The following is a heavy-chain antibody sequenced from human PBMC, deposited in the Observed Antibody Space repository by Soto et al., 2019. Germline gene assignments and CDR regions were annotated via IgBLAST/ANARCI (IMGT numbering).Heavy chain of an antibody. CDR2: IIPIFGTA. CDR1: GGTFSSYA. D-gene: IGHD6-6*01. V-gene: IGHV1-69*13. J-gene: IGHJ6*02. CDR3: AGTSIAARQYGMDV. Sequence: GASVKVSCKASGGTFSSYAISGVRQAPGQGLEWMGGIIPIFGTANYAQKFQGRVTITADESTSTAYMELSSLRSEDKAVYYCAGTSIAARQYGMDVLGQRTTVAVCS.